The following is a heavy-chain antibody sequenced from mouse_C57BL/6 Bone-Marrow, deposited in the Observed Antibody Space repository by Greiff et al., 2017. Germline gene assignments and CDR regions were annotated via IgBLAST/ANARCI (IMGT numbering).Heavy chain of an antibody. CDR3: TPLITTVVAHYAMDY. J-gene: IGHJ4*01. V-gene: IGHV1-5*01. CDR1: GYTFTSYW. D-gene: IGHD1-1*01. Sequence: VQLKQSGTVLARPGASVKMSCKTSGYTFTSYWMHWVKQRPGQGLEWIGAIYPGNSDTSYNQKFKGKAKLTAVTSASTAYMELSSLTNEDSAVYYCTPLITTVVAHYAMDYWGQGTSVTVSS. CDR2: IYPGNSDT.